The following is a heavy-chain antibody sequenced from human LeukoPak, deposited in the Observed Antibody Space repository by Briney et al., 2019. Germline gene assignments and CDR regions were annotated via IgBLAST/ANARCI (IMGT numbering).Heavy chain of an antibody. D-gene: IGHD3-22*01. V-gene: IGHV5-51*01. CDR2: IYPGDSDT. Sequence: GESLNISCKGPGYRFTSYWIGWARKMPGKGREWMGTIYPGDSDTRYSPSFQGQVTISADKSTSTAYLQWSSLKASDTAMYDCARSITGSYDSSGYSPGAFDIWGQGTMVTVSS. CDR1: GYRFTSYW. J-gene: IGHJ3*02. CDR3: ARSITGSYDSSGYSPGAFDI.